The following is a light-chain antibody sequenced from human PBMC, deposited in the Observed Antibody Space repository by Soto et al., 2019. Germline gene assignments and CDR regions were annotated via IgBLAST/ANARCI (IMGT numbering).Light chain of an antibody. CDR3: QQYGSSLTWT. Sequence: IMMTQSPATLSLSPAERATLSCRASQSISSNLAWYQQKPGQAPRLLIYGASSRATGIPDRFSGSGSGTDLTLTISRLEPEDFAVYYCQQYGSSLTWTFGQGTKVDIK. CDR2: GAS. CDR1: QSISSN. V-gene: IGKV3-20*01. J-gene: IGKJ1*01.